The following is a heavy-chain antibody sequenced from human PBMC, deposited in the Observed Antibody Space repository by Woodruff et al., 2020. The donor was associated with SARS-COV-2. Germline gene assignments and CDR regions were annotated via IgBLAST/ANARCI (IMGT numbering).Heavy chain of an antibody. CDR2: DPEDGET. Sequence: DPEDGETIYAQKFQGRVTMTEDTSTDTAYMELSSLRSEDTAVYYCASAAAAGPYNWFDPWGQGTLVTV. V-gene: IGHV1-24*01. CDR3: ASAAAAGPYNWFDP. D-gene: IGHD6-13*01. J-gene: IGHJ5*02.